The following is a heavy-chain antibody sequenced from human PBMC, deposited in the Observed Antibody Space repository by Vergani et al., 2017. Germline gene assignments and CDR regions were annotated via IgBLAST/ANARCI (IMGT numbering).Heavy chain of an antibody. Sequence: QVQLVQSGAEVKKPGASVKVSCKASGYTFTSYAMHWVRQAPGQRLEWMGWINAGNGNTKYSQKFQGRVTITRDTSASTAYMELRSLRSDDTAVYYCARGSLLLWFGELFPNWFDPWGQGTLVTVSS. CDR2: INAGNGNT. D-gene: IGHD3-10*01. J-gene: IGHJ5*02. V-gene: IGHV1-3*01. CDR3: ARGSLLLWFGELFPNWFDP. CDR1: GYTFTSYA.